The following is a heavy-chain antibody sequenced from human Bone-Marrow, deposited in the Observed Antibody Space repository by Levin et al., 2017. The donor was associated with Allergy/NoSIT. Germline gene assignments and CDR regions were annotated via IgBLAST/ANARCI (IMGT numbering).Heavy chain of an antibody. D-gene: IGHD4-17*01. Sequence: GGSLRLSCAASGFTFEDYAMLWVRQVPGKGLEWVSGISWNSGSIGYADSVKGRVTISRDNVKNSLYLQMNSLRNEDTALYYCAKGLDYRDSPFDDWGQGTQVIVSS. CDR3: AKGLDYRDSPFDD. CDR2: ISWNSGSI. J-gene: IGHJ4*02. V-gene: IGHV3-9*01. CDR1: GFTFEDYA.